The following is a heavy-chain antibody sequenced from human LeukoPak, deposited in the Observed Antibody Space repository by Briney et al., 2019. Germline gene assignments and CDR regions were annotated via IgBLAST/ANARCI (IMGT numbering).Heavy chain of an antibody. CDR1: GFSVSSNY. V-gene: IGHV3-53*01. CDR2: IYSGGGT. CDR3: AREMATIRGGRTWQLDL. Sequence: GGSLRLSCAASGFSVSSNYMSCVRQAPGEGLEWVSVIYSGGGTYYADSVKGRFTISRDNSKNTLNLQMNSLRAEDTAVYYCAREMATIRGGRTWQLDLWGRGTLVTVSS. J-gene: IGHJ2*01. D-gene: IGHD5-24*01.